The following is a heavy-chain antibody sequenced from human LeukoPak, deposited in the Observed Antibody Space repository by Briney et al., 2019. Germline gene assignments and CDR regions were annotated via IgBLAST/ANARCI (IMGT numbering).Heavy chain of an antibody. V-gene: IGHV4-39*01. D-gene: IGHD7-27*01. CDR3: ARIWGPRAEYFQH. CDR2: IFYYGTS. J-gene: IGHJ1*01. CDR1: GDSVSSPTYF. Sequence: SETLSFTGSVYGDSVSSPTYFWGWIRHPPGKGLEWIGSIFYYGTSYYNPSLKSRVTISVDTSKNQFSLKLSSVTAADTAVYYCARIWGPRAEYFQHWGQGTLVTVSS.